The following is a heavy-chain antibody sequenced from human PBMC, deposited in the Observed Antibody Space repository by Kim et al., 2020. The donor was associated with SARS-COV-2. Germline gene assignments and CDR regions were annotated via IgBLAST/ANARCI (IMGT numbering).Heavy chain of an antibody. D-gene: IGHD5-12*01. CDR3: ARGTQWLRSAFDI. CDR2: IYYSGST. Sequence: SETLSLTCTVSGGSISSGGYYWSWIRQHPGKGLEWIGYIYYSGSTYYNPSLKSRVTISVDTSKNQFSLKLSSVTAADTAVYYCARGTQWLRSAFDIWGQGTMVTVSS. J-gene: IGHJ3*02. CDR1: GGSISSGGYY. V-gene: IGHV4-31*03.